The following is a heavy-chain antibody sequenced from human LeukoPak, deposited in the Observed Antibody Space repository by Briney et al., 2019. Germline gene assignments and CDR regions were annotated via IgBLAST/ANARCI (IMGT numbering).Heavy chain of an antibody. J-gene: IGHJ4*02. CDR1: GFTFDDYA. V-gene: IGHV3-9*01. D-gene: IGHD3-22*01. CDR2: VSWNSGSI. Sequence: PGGSLRLSCAASGFTFDDYATHWVRQAPGKGLEWVSGVSWNSGSIDYADSVKGRFTISRDNAKNSLYLQMNSLRTEDTALYYCAKDRIGDYDSSGYPSYFDYWGQGTLVTVSS. CDR3: AKDRIGDYDSSGYPSYFDY.